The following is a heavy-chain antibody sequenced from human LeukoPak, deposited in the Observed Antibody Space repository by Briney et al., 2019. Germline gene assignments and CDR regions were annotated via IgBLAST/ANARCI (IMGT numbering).Heavy chain of an antibody. Sequence: ASVKVSCKASGYTFTGQYLHWVRQAPGQGLEWMGWINPNPNSGGTNYAQKFQGRVTMTRDTSISTAYMELSSLRSEDTAVYYCAREISAWDWYFDLWGRGTPVTVSS. CDR1: GYTFTGQY. CDR3: AREISAWDWYFDL. V-gene: IGHV1-2*02. CDR2: INPNPNSGGT. D-gene: IGHD1-26*01. J-gene: IGHJ2*01.